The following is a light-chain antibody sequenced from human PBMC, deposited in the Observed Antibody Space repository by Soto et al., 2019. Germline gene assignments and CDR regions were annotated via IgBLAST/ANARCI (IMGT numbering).Light chain of an antibody. CDR1: QSVSSY. CDR3: QQRSNWPLT. Sequence: EIVLTQSPGTLSLSPGERATLSCRASQSVSSYLAWYRQKPGQAPRLLIYDASNRATGIPARFSGSGSGTDFTLTISSLEPEDFAVYYCQQRSNWPLTFGPGTKVEIK. V-gene: IGKV3-11*01. J-gene: IGKJ3*01. CDR2: DAS.